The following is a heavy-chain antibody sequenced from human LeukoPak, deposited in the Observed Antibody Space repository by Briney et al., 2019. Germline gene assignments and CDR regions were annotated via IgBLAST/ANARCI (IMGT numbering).Heavy chain of an antibody. CDR2: IYYSGGT. CDR1: GGSISSRSYY. J-gene: IGHJ4*02. V-gene: IGHV4-39*07. CDR3: ARGPTRYYFDC. Sequence: TSSETLSLTCTVSGGSISSRSYYWGWIRQPPGKGLEWIASIYYSGGTYYNPSLKSRVAISVDTSKNQFSLKLSSVTAADTAVYYCARGPTRYYFDCWGQGTLVTVSS. D-gene: IGHD4-17*01.